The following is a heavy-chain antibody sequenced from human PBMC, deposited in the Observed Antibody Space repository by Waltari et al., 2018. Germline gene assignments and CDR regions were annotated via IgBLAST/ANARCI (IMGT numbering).Heavy chain of an antibody. CDR2: IYHSGST. D-gene: IGHD5-18*01. CDR1: GYSISSGYY. J-gene: IGHJ4*02. Sequence: QVQLQESGPGLVKPSETLSLTCTVSGYSISSGYYWGWNRQPPGKGLEWIGSIYHSGSTYYNPSLKSRVTISVDTSKNQFSLKLSSVTAADTAVYYCARVGDTAMVDFDYWGQGTLVTVSS. CDR3: ARVGDTAMVDFDY. V-gene: IGHV4-38-2*02.